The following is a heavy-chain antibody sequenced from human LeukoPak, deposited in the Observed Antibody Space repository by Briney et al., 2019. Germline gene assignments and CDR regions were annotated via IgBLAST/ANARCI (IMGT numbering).Heavy chain of an antibody. CDR3: AKGTGDSSGYYAPHFDY. CDR1: GFTFSSYW. CDR2: ISSSGSTK. V-gene: IGHV3-48*01. D-gene: IGHD3-22*01. J-gene: IGHJ4*02. Sequence: GGSLRLSCAASGFTFSSYWMNWVRQAPGKGLEWVSYISSSGSTKYYADSVKGRFTISRDNARNSLYLQMNSLRAEDTAVYYCAKGTGDSSGYYAPHFDYWGQGTLVTVSS.